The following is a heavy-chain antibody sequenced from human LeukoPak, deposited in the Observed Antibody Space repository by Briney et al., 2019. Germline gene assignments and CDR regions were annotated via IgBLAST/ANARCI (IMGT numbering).Heavy chain of an antibody. D-gene: IGHD6-13*01. CDR2: IIPIFGTA. CDR1: GGTFSSYA. J-gene: IGHJ4*02. V-gene: IGHV1-69*13. Sequence: SVKVSCKASGGTFSSYAISWVRQAPGQGFEWMGGIIPIFGTANYAQKFQGRVTITADESTSTAYMELSSLRSEDTAVYYCARDSPAARYSSSFIYYFDYWGQGTLVTVSS. CDR3: ARDSPAARYSSSFIYYFDY.